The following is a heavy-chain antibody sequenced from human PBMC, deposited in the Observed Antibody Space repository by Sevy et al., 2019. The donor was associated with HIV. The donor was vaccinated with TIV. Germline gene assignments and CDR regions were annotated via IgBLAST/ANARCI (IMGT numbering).Heavy chain of an antibody. V-gene: IGHV3-23*01. Sequence: GGSLRLSCAASGFTFSSYAMSWVRQAPGKGLEWVSAISGSGGSTYYADSVKGRFTISRDNSKNTLYLQMNSLRAEDTAVYYCAKGLTPASYYYYGMDVWGQGTTVTVSS. D-gene: IGHD7-27*01. J-gene: IGHJ6*02. CDR2: ISGSGGST. CDR3: AKGLTPASYYYYGMDV. CDR1: GFTFSSYA.